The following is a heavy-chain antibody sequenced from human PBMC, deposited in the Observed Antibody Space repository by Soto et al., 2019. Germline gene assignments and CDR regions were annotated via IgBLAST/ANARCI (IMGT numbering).Heavy chain of an antibody. D-gene: IGHD2-8*02. Sequence: QVQLQQWGAGLLKPSETLSLTCAVYGGSFSGYYWTWIRQPPGTGLEWIGEINHSGSTNYNPSLKRRVTISVDTSKTQFSLKLTTVTAADTAVYYCARDKITGVFDYWGQGTLVTVSS. CDR2: INHSGST. CDR3: ARDKITGVFDY. J-gene: IGHJ4*02. CDR1: GGSFSGYY. V-gene: IGHV4-34*01.